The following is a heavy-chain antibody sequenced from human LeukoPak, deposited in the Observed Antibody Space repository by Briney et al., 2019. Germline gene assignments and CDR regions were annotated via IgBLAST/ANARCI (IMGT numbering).Heavy chain of an antibody. CDR3: ARAGSSWNYFDY. CDR2: IYYSGST. CDR1: GGSISSYY. V-gene: IGHV4-59*08. J-gene: IGHJ4*02. D-gene: IGHD6-13*01. Sequence: PSETLSLTCTVSGGSISSYYWSWIRQPPGKGLEWIGYIYYSGSTNYNPSLKSRVTISVDTSKNQFSLKLSSVTAADTAVYYCARAGSSWNYFDYWGQGTLVTVSS.